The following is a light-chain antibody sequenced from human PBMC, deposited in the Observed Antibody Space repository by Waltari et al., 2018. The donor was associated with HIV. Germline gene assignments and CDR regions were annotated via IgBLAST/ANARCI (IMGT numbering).Light chain of an antibody. CDR1: SRAIGAHNY. J-gene: IGLJ2*01. Sequence: QSALTQPASVSGSPGQSITLSCTGTSRAIGAHNYVSWYQQPPANAPKLIIYDVGTRPSGVSDRFSGSKSGNTASLTISGLQSEDEADYHCCAYAGPTGLSEVFGGGTKLTVL. CDR3: CAYAGPTGLSEV. CDR2: DVG. V-gene: IGLV2-23*02.